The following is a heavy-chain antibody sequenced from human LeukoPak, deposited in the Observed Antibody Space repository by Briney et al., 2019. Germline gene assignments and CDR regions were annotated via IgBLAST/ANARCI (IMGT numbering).Heavy chain of an antibody. CDR3: VRIHGSSGYYYFDY. D-gene: IGHD3-22*01. V-gene: IGHV4-59*08. CDR2: IYYSGGT. J-gene: IGHJ4*02. CDR1: GGSISSYY. Sequence: SETLSLTCTVSGGSISSYYWSWIRQPPGKGLEWIGYIYYSGGTNYNPSLKSRVTISVDTSKNQFSLKLSSVTAADTAVYYCVRIHGSSGYYYFDYWGQGTLVTVSS.